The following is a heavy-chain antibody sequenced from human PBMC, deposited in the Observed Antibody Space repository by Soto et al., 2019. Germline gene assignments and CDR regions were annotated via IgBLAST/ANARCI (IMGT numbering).Heavy chain of an antibody. CDR2: IYYSGST. CDR3: ARSEGYCSSTSCWFDP. V-gene: IGHV4-30-4*01. Sequence: SETLSLTCTVSGGSISSGDYYWSWIRQPPGKGLEWIGYIYYSGSTYYNPSLKSRVTISVDTSKNQFSLKLSSVTAADTAVYYCARSEGYCSSTSCWFDPWGQGTLVTV. J-gene: IGHJ5*02. D-gene: IGHD2-2*01. CDR1: GGSISSGDYY.